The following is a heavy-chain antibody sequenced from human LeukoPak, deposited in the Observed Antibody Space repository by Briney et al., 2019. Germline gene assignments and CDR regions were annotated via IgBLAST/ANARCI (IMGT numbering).Heavy chain of an antibody. CDR1: GFTLSSYS. CDR2: ISSSSSYV. V-gene: IGHV3-21*04. J-gene: IGHJ4*02. D-gene: IGHD3-22*01. CDR3: ARDRGRYYDSRGFYWGYYFDS. Sequence: PGGSLRLSCAASGFTLSSYSMTWVRQAPGKGLEWVSSISSSSSYVYYADSVKGRFTISRDNSKDTLYLQMSSVRVDDTAVYYCARDRGRYYDSRGFYWGYYFDSWGQGILVTVST.